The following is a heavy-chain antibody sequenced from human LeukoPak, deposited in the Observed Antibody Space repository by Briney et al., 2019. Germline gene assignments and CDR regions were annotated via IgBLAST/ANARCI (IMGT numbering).Heavy chain of an antibody. Sequence: SETLSLTCTVSGGSISSHYWSWIRQPPGKGLEWIGYIYYSGNTNSNPSLKSRVTMSVDTSKNQFSLNLSSVTAADTAMYYCARAVLATKSAHWFDSWGQGTLVTVSS. CDR2: IYYSGNT. CDR1: GGSISSHY. CDR3: ARAVLATKSAHWFDS. D-gene: IGHD2-8*01. J-gene: IGHJ5*01. V-gene: IGHV4-59*11.